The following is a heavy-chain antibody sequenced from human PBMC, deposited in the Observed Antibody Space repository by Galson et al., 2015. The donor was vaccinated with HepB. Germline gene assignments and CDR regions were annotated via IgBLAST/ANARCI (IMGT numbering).Heavy chain of an antibody. J-gene: IGHJ4*02. CDR1: GFTFSDYY. CDR2: ISSSSSYT. D-gene: IGHD3-16*01. Sequence: SLRLSCAASGFTFSDYYMSWIRQAPGKGLEWVSYISSSSSYTNYADSVKGRFTISRDNAKNSLYLQMNSLRAEDTAVYYCARSPIMGSLSGSQYYFDYWGQGTLVTVSS. V-gene: IGHV3-11*06. CDR3: ARSPIMGSLSGSQYYFDY.